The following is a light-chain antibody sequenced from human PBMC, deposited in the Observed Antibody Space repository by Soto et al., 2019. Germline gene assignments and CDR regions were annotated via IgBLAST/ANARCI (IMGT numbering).Light chain of an antibody. CDR2: INSDGSH. CDR3: QTWGSGILV. V-gene: IGLV4-69*01. J-gene: IGLJ2*01. CDR1: SGHSNYA. Sequence: QPVLTQSPSASASLGASVKLTCTLSSGHSNYAIAWHQQQSEKGPRYLMKINSDGSHSKGDGIPDRFSGSSSGAERYLTISSLQSEDEADYYCQTWGSGILVFGGGTKLTVL.